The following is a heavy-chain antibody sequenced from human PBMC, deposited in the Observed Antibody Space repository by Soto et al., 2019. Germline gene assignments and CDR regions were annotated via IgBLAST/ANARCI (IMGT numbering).Heavy chain of an antibody. CDR1: GFTFNNYA. V-gene: IGHV3-23*01. CDR2: ITGSGDVT. J-gene: IGHJ4*02. D-gene: IGHD5-18*01. Sequence: GGSLRLSCAASGFTFNNYALNWVRQAPGKGLEWVSAITGSGDVTYHADSVKGRFTIFRDNVKNSLYLQMNSLRAEDTAVYYCARDSGYSHFDYWGQGTLVTVSS. CDR3: ARDSGYSHFDY.